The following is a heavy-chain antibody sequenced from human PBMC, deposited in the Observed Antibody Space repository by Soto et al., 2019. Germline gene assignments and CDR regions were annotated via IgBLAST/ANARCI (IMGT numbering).Heavy chain of an antibody. D-gene: IGHD6-19*01. CDR2: VAGGGNS. CDR3: ARGAYSRGWA. CDR1: GFTFNNNA. V-gene: IGHV3-23*01. Sequence: GGSLRLSCATSGFTFNNNAMSWVLQAPGKGLEWVSAVAGGGNSYYADSVKGRFTISRDNSKNTLYLQMNSLRAEDTAIYYCARGAYSRGWAWGRGALVTVSS. J-gene: IGHJ1*01.